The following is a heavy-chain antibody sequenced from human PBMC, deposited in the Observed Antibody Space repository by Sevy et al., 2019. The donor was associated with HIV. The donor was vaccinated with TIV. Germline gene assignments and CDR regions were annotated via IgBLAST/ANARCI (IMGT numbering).Heavy chain of an antibody. J-gene: IGHJ3*02. CDR1: GFTFSSYS. CDR3: ARDQLNYYDSSGPQADAFDI. CDR2: ISSSSSTI. Sequence: GGSLRLSCAASGFTFSSYSMNWVRQAPGKGLERVSYISSSSSTIYYADSVKGRFTISRDNAKNSLYLQMNSLRDEDTAVYYCARDQLNYYDSSGPQADAFDIWSQGTMVTVSS. D-gene: IGHD3-22*01. V-gene: IGHV3-48*02.